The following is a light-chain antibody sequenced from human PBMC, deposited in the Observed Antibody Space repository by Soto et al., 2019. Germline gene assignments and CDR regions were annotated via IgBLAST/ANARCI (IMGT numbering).Light chain of an antibody. CDR1: QDISVY. J-gene: IGKJ5*01. CDR2: SAS. Sequence: DIQMTQSPSSLSASVGDRVTITCRASQDISVYLAWYHQKPGKVPKLLIYSASTLQSGVPSRFSGSGSGTDFTLTSSSLQPEDGATYYCQKFNTAPLTFGQGTRREIK. V-gene: IGKV1-27*01. CDR3: QKFNTAPLT.